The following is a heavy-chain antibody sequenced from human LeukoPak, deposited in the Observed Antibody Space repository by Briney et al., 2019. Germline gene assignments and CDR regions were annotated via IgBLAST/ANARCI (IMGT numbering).Heavy chain of an antibody. CDR3: AKENYYDSVLS. D-gene: IGHD3-22*01. V-gene: IGHV3-33*06. Sequence: GGSLRLSCAASGFPFNSYGMLGVPQAPGKGVEWVGVIWYDGSNKYYPDSVKGRFTISRDNSKNTLYLQMNSLRAEDTAVYYCAKENYYDSVLSWGQGTMVTVSS. CDR1: GFPFNSYG. CDR2: IWYDGSNK. J-gene: IGHJ3*01.